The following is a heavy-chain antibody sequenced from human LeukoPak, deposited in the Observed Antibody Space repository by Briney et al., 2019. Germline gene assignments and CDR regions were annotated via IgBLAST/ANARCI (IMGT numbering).Heavy chain of an antibody. J-gene: IGHJ4*02. CDR3: ARALYLYYYGSGSYSDY. V-gene: IGHV1-3*01. Sequence: ASVKVSCKASGYTFNSYAMHWVRQAPGQRLEWVGWINAGNGKTKYSQKFQGRVTITRDTSASTAYMEVSSLRSEDTAVYSCARALYLYYYGSGSYSDYWGQGTLVTVSS. CDR2: INAGNGKT. CDR1: GYTFNSYA. D-gene: IGHD3-10*01.